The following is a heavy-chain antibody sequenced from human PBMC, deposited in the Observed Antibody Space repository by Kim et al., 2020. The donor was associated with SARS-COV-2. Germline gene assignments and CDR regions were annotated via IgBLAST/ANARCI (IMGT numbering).Heavy chain of an antibody. Sequence: TSYADSGKGRFTISRDNAKNTLYLQMNSRRAEDTALYYCARVVPGTNIFDYWGQGTLVTVSS. D-gene: IGHD1-7*01. CDR2: T. J-gene: IGHJ4*02. V-gene: IGHV3-74*01. CDR3: ARVVPGTNIFDY.